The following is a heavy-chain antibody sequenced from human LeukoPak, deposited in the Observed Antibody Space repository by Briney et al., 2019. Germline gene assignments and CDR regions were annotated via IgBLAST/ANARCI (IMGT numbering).Heavy chain of an antibody. V-gene: IGHV2-5*02. Sequence: SGPTLVKPTQTLTLTCTFSGFSLSTSGVGVGWIRQPPGKALEWLALIYWDDDKRYSPSLKSRLTITKDTSKNQVVLTMTNMDPVDTATYYCAHRRDPIWGIAVAAPDYWGQGTLVTVSS. J-gene: IGHJ4*02. CDR2: IYWDDDK. CDR3: AHRRDPIWGIAVAAPDY. CDR1: GFSLSTSGVG. D-gene: IGHD6-19*01.